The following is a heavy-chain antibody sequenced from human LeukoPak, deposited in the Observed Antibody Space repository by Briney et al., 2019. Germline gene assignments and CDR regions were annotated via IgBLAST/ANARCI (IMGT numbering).Heavy chain of an antibody. J-gene: IGHJ4*02. CDR2: INRSGST. CDR1: GGSFSGYY. D-gene: IGHD2-2*01. V-gene: IGHV4-34*01. CDR3: ARGGGEGIVVVPAARDFDY. Sequence: SETLSLTCAVYGGSFSGYYWSWIRQPPGKGLEWIGEINRSGSTNYNPSLKSRVTISVDTSKNQFSLKLSSVTAADTAVYYCARGGGEGIVVVPAARDFDYWGQGTLVTVSS.